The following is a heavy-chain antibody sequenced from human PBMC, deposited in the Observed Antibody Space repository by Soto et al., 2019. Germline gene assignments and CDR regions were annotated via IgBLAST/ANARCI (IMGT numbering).Heavy chain of an antibody. Sequence: PGGSLILSCAASGFTFSSYGIHWVRQAPGKGLEWVALISYDGSNKYYVDSVKGRFTIPRDNSKNTLYLQMNSLRAEDTAVYYCAKGRGFYTSRWHEIFALWGQGNLVTVSS. CDR3: AKGRGFYTSRWHEIFAL. CDR1: GFTFSSYG. V-gene: IGHV3-30*18. CDR2: ISYDGSNK. D-gene: IGHD6-13*01. J-gene: IGHJ4*02.